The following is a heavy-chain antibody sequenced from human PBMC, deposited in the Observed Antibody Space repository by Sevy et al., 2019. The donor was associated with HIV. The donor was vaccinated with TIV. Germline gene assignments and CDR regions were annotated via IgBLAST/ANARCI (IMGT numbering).Heavy chain of an antibody. J-gene: IGHJ4*01. V-gene: IGHV3-48*01. Sequence: GGSLRLSCVASGFTFSSYSMNWVRQAPGKGLEWVSYISSSSDSSRTLYYADSVKGRFSISRDNAKNSVHLQMTSLRGEDTAVYYFARPDLSGWYFDFWCHGSLVTVSS. CDR1: GFTFSSYS. D-gene: IGHD6-19*01. CDR2: ISSSSDSSRTL. CDR3: ARPDLSGWYFDF.